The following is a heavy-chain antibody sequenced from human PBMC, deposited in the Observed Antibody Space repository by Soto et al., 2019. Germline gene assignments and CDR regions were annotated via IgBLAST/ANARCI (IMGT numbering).Heavy chain of an antibody. CDR1: GFTCSSYD. CDR2: ILVGGST. D-gene: IGHD2-8*02. Sequence: GGSLRLSCAASGFTCSSYDMSWVRQAPGKGLEWVSTILVGGSTHYPDSVKGRFTISRDNSKNTVFLQMNSLTPGDTAVYYCAKATATGGGAFDICGQGTEVTVSS. J-gene: IGHJ3*02. CDR3: AKATATGGGAFDI. V-gene: IGHV3-23*01.